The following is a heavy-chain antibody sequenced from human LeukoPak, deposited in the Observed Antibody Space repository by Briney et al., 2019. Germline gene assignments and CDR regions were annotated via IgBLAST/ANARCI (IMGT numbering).Heavy chain of an antibody. CDR1: GDSTSSSSYY. J-gene: IGHJ6*03. CDR2: IYYSGST. CDR3: ARLRPSSGWFRDYYYMDV. D-gene: IGHD6-19*01. V-gene: IGHV4-39*01. Sequence: SETLSLTCTVSGDSTSSSSYYWVWIRQPPGKGLEWIGSIYYSGSTYYNPSLKSRVTISVDTSKNQFSLKLSSVTAADTAVYYCARLRPSSGWFRDYYYMDVWGKGTTVTISS.